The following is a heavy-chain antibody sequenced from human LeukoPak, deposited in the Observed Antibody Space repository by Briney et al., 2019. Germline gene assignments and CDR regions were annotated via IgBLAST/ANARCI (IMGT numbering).Heavy chain of an antibody. Sequence: GGSLRLSCAASGFSFMNAWMIWVRQAPGKGLGWVGRIKSNADGGTPDYAAPARGRFTISRDDSKNTLYLQMNSLKTEDTAVYYCTTFYHEYSPYWGRGTLVTVSS. D-gene: IGHD2/OR15-2a*01. V-gene: IGHV3-15*01. CDR1: GFSFMNAW. CDR3: TTFYHEYSPY. CDR2: IKSNADGGTP. J-gene: IGHJ4*02.